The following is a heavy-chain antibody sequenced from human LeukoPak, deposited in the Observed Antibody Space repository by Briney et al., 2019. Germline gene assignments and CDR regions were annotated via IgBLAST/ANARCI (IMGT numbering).Heavy chain of an antibody. CDR1: GYTFSAYY. Sequence: VASVTVSCKASGYTFSAYYMHWVRQAPGQGLEWMGWISPNSGGTNYAQKFQGRVTMTRDTSINTAYMELSRLRSDDTAVYYCARDDVLTGPHSGGGTSEEFDPWGQGTLVTVSS. J-gene: IGHJ5*02. CDR2: ISPNSGGT. CDR3: ARDDVLTGPHSGGGTSEEFDP. D-gene: IGHD3-9*01. V-gene: IGHV1-2*02.